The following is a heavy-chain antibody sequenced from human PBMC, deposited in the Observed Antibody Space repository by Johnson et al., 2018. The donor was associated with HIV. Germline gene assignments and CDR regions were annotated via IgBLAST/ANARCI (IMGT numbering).Heavy chain of an antibody. V-gene: IGHV3-30-3*01. D-gene: IGHD3/OR15-3a*01. Sequence: QVQLVESGGGVVQPGRSLRLSCAASGFTFSSYAMHWVRQAPGKGLEWVAVISYDGSNKYYADSVKGRFTIYRDNSKNTLYLQMNSLRAEDTAVYYCAVGLNTDAFDIWGQGTMVTVSS. CDR1: GFTFSSYA. CDR3: AVGLNTDAFDI. CDR2: ISYDGSNK. J-gene: IGHJ3*02.